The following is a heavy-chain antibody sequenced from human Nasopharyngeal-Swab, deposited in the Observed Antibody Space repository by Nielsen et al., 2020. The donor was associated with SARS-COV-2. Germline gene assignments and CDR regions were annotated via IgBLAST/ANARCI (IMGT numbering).Heavy chain of an antibody. CDR1: GGSISSGGYY. V-gene: IGHV4-31*03. CDR3: ARDGSVGGFYYYYGMDV. Sequence: SETLSLTCTVSGGSISSGGYYWSWIRQHPGKGLEWIGYIYYSGSTYYNPSLKSRVTISVDTSNNQFSLRLSSVTAADTAVYYCARDGSVGGFYYYYGMDVWGQGTTVTVSS. CDR2: IYYSGST. J-gene: IGHJ6*02. D-gene: IGHD1-26*01.